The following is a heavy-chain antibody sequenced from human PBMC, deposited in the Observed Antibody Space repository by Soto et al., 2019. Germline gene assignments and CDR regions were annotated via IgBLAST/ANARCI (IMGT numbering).Heavy chain of an antibody. CDR1: GSSMSGFY. CDR2: IFHSGNS. CDR3: AREDDGMDV. Sequence: PSETLSLTCAVSGSSMSGFYWGWVRQPPGKGLEWIGSIFHSGNSYYNPSLKSRVILSVDTSKNQFSLNLTAAIAADTDVYYCAREDDGMDVWGQGTPATVSS. J-gene: IGHJ6*02. V-gene: IGHV4-38-2*02.